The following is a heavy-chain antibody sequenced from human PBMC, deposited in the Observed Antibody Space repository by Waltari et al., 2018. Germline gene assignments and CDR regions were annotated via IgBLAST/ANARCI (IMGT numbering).Heavy chain of an antibody. CDR3: ARAAVEIRRGANAFDI. D-gene: IGHD3-10*01. Sequence: EVQLVESGGGLVQPGGSLTLSCPASGFAFRNYWMTWVRQAPGKGLEWVANIKQDGSEKYYVDSVKGRFTISRDNAKNSLYLQMNSLRAEDTAVYYCARAAVEIRRGANAFDIWGQGTMVTVSS. J-gene: IGHJ3*02. V-gene: IGHV3-7*01. CDR1: GFAFRNYW. CDR2: IKQDGSEK.